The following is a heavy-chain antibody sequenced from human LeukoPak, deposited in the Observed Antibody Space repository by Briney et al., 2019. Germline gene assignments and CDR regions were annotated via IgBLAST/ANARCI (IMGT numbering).Heavy chain of an antibody. CDR1: GGSISSYY. CDR2: IYYSGST. Sequence: SETLSLTCTVSGGSISSYYWSWIRQPPGKGLEWIGYIYYSGSTNYNPSLKSRVTISVNTSKNQFSLKLSSVTAADTAVYYCARGIQDDYAYNWNLFDYWGQGTLVTVSS. CDR3: ARGIQDDYAYNWNLFDY. J-gene: IGHJ4*02. V-gene: IGHV4-59*01. D-gene: IGHD1-7*01.